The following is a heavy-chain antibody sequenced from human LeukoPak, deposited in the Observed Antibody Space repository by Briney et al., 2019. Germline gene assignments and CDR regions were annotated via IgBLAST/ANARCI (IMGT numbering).Heavy chain of an antibody. CDR3: ARAPYYYDKGLDY. J-gene: IGHJ4*02. V-gene: IGHV1-8*03. D-gene: IGHD3-22*01. CDR2: MNPNSGNT. CDR1: GYTFINYE. Sequence: ASVKVSCKASGYTFINYEINWVRQATGQGLEWMGWMNPNSGNTGYAQKFQGRVTITRNTSISTAYMELSSLRSEDTAVYYCARAPYYYDKGLDYWGQGTLVTVSS.